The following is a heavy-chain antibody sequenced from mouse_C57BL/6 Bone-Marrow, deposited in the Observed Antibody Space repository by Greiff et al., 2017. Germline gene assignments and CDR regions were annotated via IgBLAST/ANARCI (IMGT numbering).Heavy chain of an antibody. D-gene: IGHD2-4*01. J-gene: IGHJ2*01. CDR3: ARDDYDFGY. V-gene: IGHV5-4*01. CDR1: GFTFSSYA. Sequence: EVKLMESGGGLVKPGGSLKLSCAASGFTFSSYAMSWVRQTPEKRLEWVATISDGGSYTYYPDNVKGRFTISRDNAKNNLYLQMRHLKSEDTAMYYCARDDYDFGYWGQGTTLTVSS. CDR2: ISDGGSYT.